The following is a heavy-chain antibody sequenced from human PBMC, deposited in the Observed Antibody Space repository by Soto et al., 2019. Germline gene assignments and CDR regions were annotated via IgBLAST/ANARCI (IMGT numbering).Heavy chain of an antibody. V-gene: IGHV3-11*06. CDR3: ARVENDYYGMDV. CDR1: GFTFSDYY. J-gene: IGHJ6*02. Sequence: GGSLRLSCAASGFTFSDYYMSWIRQAPGKGLEWVSYISSSSSYTNYADSVKGRFTISRDNAKNSLYLQMNSLRAEDTAVNYCARVENDYYGMDVWGQGTTVTVSS. CDR2: ISSSSSYT. D-gene: IGHD3-16*01.